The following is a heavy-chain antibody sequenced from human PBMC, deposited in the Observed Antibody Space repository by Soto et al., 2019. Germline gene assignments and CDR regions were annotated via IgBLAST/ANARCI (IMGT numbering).Heavy chain of an antibody. CDR1: GFTFSDYY. J-gene: IGHJ6*03. D-gene: IGHD2-2*01. CDR3: ATSGYCSSTSCYDYYYYYMDV. Sequence: QVQLVESGGGLVKPGGSLRLCCAASGFTFSDYYMSWIRQAPGKGLEWVSYISSSGSTIYYADSVKGRFTISRDNAKNSLYLQMNSLRAEDTAVYYCATSGYCSSTSCYDYYYYYMDVWGKGTTVTVSS. V-gene: IGHV3-11*01. CDR2: ISSSGSTI.